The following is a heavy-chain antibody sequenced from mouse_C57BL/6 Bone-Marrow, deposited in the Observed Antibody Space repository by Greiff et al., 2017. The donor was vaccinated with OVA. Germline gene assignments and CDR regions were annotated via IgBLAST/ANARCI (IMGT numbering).Heavy chain of an antibody. CDR3: TPPPHLQLGRDY. CDR1: GFNIKDDY. D-gene: IGHD4-1*02. Sequence: VQLKQSGAELVRPGASVKLSCTASGFNIKDDYMHWVKQRPEQGLEWIGWIDPENGDTEYASKFQGKATITADTSSNKAYLQLSSLTSQDTAVYYCTPPPHLQLGRDYCGQGTTLTVSS. V-gene: IGHV14-4*01. CDR2: IDPENGDT. J-gene: IGHJ2*01.